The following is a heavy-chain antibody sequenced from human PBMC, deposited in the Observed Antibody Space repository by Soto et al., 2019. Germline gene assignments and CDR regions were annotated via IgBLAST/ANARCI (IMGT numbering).Heavy chain of an antibody. CDR1: GGSVSSGSYY. CDR2: IYYSGST. J-gene: IGHJ6*02. CDR3: ARAGQPRYFSSTSCPFCGSVVCGMEV. Sequence: SETLSLTCTVSGGSVSSGSYYWSWIRQPPGKGLEWIGYIYYSGSTNYNPSLKSRVTISVDTSKNQFSLKLSSVTAADTAVYYCARAGQPRYFSSTSCPFCGSVVCGMEVWGQGTTVTVSS. D-gene: IGHD2-2*01. V-gene: IGHV4-61*01.